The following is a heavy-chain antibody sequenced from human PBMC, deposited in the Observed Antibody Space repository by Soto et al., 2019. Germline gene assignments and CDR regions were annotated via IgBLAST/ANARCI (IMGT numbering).Heavy chain of an antibody. CDR3: ARECVGGRAYYYYGMDV. D-gene: IGHD2-15*01. CDR1: GYTFTSYG. CDR2: ISAYNGNT. J-gene: IGHJ6*02. Sequence: QVQLVQSGAEVKKPGASVKVSCKASGYTFTSYGISWVRQAPGQGLEWMGWISAYNGNTNYAQKLQGRVTMTTDTSTSTAYVELRSLSADDTAVYYCARECVGGRAYYYYGMDVWGQGTTVTVSS. V-gene: IGHV1-18*01.